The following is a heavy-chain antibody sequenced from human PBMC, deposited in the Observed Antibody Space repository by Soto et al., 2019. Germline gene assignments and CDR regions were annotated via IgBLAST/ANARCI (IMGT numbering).Heavy chain of an antibody. V-gene: IGHV1-69*06. CDR1: GGTFSSYA. CDR3: ARDPLVLIYNCFDP. D-gene: IGHD3-16*02. CDR2: IIPIFGTA. J-gene: IGHJ5*02. Sequence: SVKVSCKASGGTFSSYAISWVRQAPGQGLEWMGGIIPIFGTANYAQKLQGRVTITADKSTSTAYMELSSLRSEDTAVYYCARDPLVLIYNCFDPWGQGTLVTVSS.